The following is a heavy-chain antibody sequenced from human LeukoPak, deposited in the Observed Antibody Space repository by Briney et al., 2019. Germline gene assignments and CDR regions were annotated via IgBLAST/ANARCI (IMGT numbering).Heavy chain of an antibody. CDR1: GGSISSGSYY. V-gene: IGHV4-61*02. CDR2: IYTSGST. J-gene: IGHJ6*03. CDR3: ARIPSYYYYMDV. Sequence: SETLSLTCTVSGGSISSGSYYWSWIRQPAGKGLEWIGRIYTSGSTNYNPSLKSRVTISVDTSKNQFSLKLSSVTAADTAVYYCARIPSYYYYMDVWGKGTTVTVSS.